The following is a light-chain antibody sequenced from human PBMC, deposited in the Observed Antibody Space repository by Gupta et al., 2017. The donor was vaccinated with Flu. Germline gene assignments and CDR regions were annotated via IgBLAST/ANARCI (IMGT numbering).Light chain of an antibody. CDR1: SSDVGGYNL. Sequence: QSALSQPASVSASPGQSITISCTGTSSDVGGYNLVSWYQQYPGKAPNLLIYEVNKRPPGVADRFSGSKSGNTASVTISGLQSEDEADYYCCSYAVIRDRQLFGGGTKLTVL. J-gene: IGLJ2*01. CDR3: CSYAVIRDRQL. CDR2: EVN. V-gene: IGLV2-23*02.